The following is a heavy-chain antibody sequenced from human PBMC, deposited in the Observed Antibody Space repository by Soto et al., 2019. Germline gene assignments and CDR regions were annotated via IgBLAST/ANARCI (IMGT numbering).Heavy chain of an antibody. CDR3: ARDPTVTTGYYYYGMDV. CDR1: GFTFSGYA. CDR2: ILFDGRNK. Sequence: PGGSLRLSCAASGFTFSGYAMHWVRQAPGKGLEWVASILFDGRNKYYADSVKGRFTISRDNSKSTLYLQVNSLRAEDTAVYYCARDPTVTTGYYYYGMDVWGQGTAVTVSS. J-gene: IGHJ6*02. D-gene: IGHD4-4*01. V-gene: IGHV3-30*04.